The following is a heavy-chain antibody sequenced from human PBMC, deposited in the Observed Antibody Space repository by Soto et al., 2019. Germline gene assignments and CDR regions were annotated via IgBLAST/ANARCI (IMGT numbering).Heavy chain of an antibody. CDR3: ARDREAAAGSDWFDP. V-gene: IGHV4-31*03. D-gene: IGHD6-13*01. J-gene: IGHJ5*02. Sequence: PSETLSLTCTVSGGSISSGGYYWSWIRQHPGKGLEWIGYIYYSGSTYYNPSLKSRVTISVDTSKNQFSLKLSSVTAADTAVYYCARDREAAAGSDWFDPWGQGTLVTVSS. CDR1: GGSISSGGYY. CDR2: IYYSGST.